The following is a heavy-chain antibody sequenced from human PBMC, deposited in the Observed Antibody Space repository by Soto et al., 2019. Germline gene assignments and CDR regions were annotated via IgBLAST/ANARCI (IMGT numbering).Heavy chain of an antibody. CDR3: ARAATTTEKYYYYMDV. V-gene: IGHV1-18*01. Sequence: QVQLVQSGAEVKKPGASVRVSCKTSGYTFSDYVISWVRQAPRQGLEWVGWISASNGDSNFAQKVQGRVTLTTDTSTSTAYMEMRGLRFDDTAVYFCARAATTTEKYYYYMDVWGKGTTVTVSS. CDR2: ISASNGDS. CDR1: GYTFSDYV. D-gene: IGHD1-26*01. J-gene: IGHJ6*03.